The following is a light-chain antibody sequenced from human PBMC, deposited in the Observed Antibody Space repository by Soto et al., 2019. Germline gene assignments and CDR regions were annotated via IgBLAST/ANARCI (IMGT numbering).Light chain of an antibody. CDR3: QQYNSYTWT. CDR2: TSF. Sequence: SPSSLSASVGGRVSVTCRASQSIGTFLNXYQXKXGXAXNXXXHTSFTLESGVPSRFSGSGYGTEFTLTISSMQPDDFATYYCQQYNSYTWTFGQGTKVDIK. J-gene: IGKJ1*01. V-gene: IGKV1-9*01. CDR1: QSIGTF.